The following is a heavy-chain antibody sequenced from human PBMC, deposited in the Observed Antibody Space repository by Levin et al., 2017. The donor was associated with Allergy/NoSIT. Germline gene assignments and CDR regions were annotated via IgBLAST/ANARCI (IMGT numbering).Heavy chain of an antibody. V-gene: IGHV3-33*01. CDR3: ARDISNWGSFDY. CDR2: IWYDGSNK. CDR1: GFPFSNYG. Sequence: LSLTCAASGFPFSNYGMYWVRQAPGKGLEWVALIWYDGSNKYYADSVKGRFTISRDNSKNTLYLQMNSLRAEDTAVYYCARDISNWGSFDYWGQGTLVTVSS. D-gene: IGHD7-27*01. J-gene: IGHJ4*02.